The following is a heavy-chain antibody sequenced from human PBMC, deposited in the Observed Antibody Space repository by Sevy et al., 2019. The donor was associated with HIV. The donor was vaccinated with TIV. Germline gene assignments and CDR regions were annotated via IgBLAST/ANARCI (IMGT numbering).Heavy chain of an antibody. CDR2: INQDGSVK. D-gene: IGHD6-13*01. J-gene: IGHJ4*02. V-gene: IGHV3-7*01. CDR3: VRAIAADASF. Sequence: GGSLRLSCEASGFTLKSYWMNWVRQAPGKGLEWVANINQDGSVKYYADPVKGRFTISRDDTRNLLSLEMNSVRAGDTALYYCVRAIAADASFWGQGTLVTVSS. CDR1: GFTLKSYW.